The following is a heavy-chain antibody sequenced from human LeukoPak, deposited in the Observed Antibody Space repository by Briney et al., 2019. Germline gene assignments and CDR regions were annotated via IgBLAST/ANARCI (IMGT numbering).Heavy chain of an antibody. CDR2: IIPILGIA. Sequence: ASVKVSCKASGGTFSSYTISWVRQAPGQGVEWMGRIIPILGIANYAQKFQGRVTFTADKSTSTAYMELSSLRSEDTAVYYCASINTVRRHDYWGQGTLVTVSS. J-gene: IGHJ4*02. CDR1: GGTFSSYT. CDR3: ASINTVRRHDY. V-gene: IGHV1-69*02. D-gene: IGHD4-17*01.